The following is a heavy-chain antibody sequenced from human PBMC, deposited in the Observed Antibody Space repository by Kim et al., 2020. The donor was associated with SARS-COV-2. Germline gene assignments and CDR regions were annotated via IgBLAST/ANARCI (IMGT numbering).Heavy chain of an antibody. D-gene: IGHD1-26*01. J-gene: IGHJ3*02. Sequence: SETLSLTCAVYGGSFSGYYWSWIRQPPGKGLEWIGEINHSGSTNYNPSLKSRVTISVDTSKNQFSLKLSSVTAADTAVYYCAGGFRDGYNSYSGSLHAFDIWGQGTMVTVSS. CDR1: GGSFSGYY. CDR3: AGGFRDGYNSYSGSLHAFDI. V-gene: IGHV4-34*01. CDR2: INHSGST.